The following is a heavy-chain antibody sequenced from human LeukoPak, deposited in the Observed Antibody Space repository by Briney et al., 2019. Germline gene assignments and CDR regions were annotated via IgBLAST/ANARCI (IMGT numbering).Heavy chain of an antibody. CDR2: IRSKAYGGTT. Sequence: GGSLRLSCTASGFTFGDYAMSWFRQAPGKGLEWVGFIRSKAYGGTTEYAASVKGRFTISRDDSKSIAYLQMNSLKTEDTAVYYCAKDQDAKTGAAAREENWFDPWGQGTLVTVSS. J-gene: IGHJ5*02. D-gene: IGHD6-13*01. V-gene: IGHV3-49*03. CDR3: AKDQDAKTGAAAREENWFDP. CDR1: GFTFGDYA.